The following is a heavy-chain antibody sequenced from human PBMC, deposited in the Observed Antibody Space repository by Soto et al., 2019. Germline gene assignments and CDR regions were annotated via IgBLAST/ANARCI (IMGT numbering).Heavy chain of an antibody. J-gene: IGHJ4*02. CDR1: GYTFTSYD. D-gene: IGHD6-19*01. Sequence: QVQLVQSGAEVKKPGASVKVSCKASGYTFTSYDINWVRQATGQGLEWMGWMSPNSGNTGYAQKSQGSVXMXXNNSLSRDYMELIRLRSEDPDVYYCASGSGGWYDYWGQGPLVTVAS. V-gene: IGHV1-8*01. CDR2: MSPNSGNT. CDR3: ASGSGGWYDY.